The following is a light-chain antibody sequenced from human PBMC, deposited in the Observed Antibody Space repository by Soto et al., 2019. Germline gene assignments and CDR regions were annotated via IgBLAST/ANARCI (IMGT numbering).Light chain of an antibody. J-gene: IGLJ2*01. CDR1: SSNIGAGYD. CDR3: QSYDSSLSVL. V-gene: IGLV1-40*01. Sequence: QSVLTQPPSVSGAPGQRVTISCTGSSSNIGAGYDVHWYQQVPGTAPKLLIFANTNRPSGVPDRFSGSKSRTSASLAITGLQAEDEAVYYCQSYDSSLSVLFGGGTKLTVL. CDR2: ANT.